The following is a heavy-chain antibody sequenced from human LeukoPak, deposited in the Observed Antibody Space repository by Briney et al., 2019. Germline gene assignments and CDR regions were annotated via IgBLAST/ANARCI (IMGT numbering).Heavy chain of an antibody. J-gene: IGHJ6*02. CDR1: GFTFSDYS. V-gene: IGHV3-11*05. Sequence: PGGSLRLSCAASGFTFSDYSMSWIRQAPGKGLEWVSYITSSSSFTNYADSVKDRFTISRDNAKNSLYLQMNSLRAEDTAVYYCVRAENGMDVWGRGTAVTVS. CDR3: VRAENGMDV. CDR2: ITSSSSFT.